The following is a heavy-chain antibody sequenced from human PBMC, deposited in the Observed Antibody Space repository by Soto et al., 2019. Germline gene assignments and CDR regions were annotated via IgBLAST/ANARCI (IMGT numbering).Heavy chain of an antibody. V-gene: IGHV3-30-3*01. CDR1: GFTFSSYA. J-gene: IGHJ2*01. CDR2: ISYDGSNK. CDR3: ARDAAVEMATIFSWYFDL. D-gene: IGHD5-12*01. Sequence: PGGSLRLSCAASGFTFSSYAMHWVRQAPGKGLEWVAVISYDGSNKYYADSVKGRFTISRDNSKNTLYLQMNSLRAEDTAVYYCARDAAVEMATIFSWYFDLWGRGTLVTVS.